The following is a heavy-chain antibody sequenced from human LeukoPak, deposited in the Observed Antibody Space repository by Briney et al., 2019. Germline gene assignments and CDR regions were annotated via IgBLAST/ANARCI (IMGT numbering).Heavy chain of an antibody. V-gene: IGHV4-61*02. CDR1: GGSISSSSYY. CDR2: IYTSGST. J-gene: IGHJ5*02. D-gene: IGHD3-10*01. Sequence: SETLSLTCTVSGGSISSSSYYWSWIRQPAGKGLEWIGRIYTSGSTNYNPSLKSRVTMSVDTSKNQFSLKLSSVTAADTAVYYCARGLPVNTMVRGDPANWFDPWGQGTLVTVSS. CDR3: ARGLPVNTMVRGDPANWFDP.